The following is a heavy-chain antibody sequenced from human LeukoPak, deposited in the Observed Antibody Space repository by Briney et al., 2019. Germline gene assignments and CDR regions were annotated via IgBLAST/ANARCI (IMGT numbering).Heavy chain of an antibody. CDR2: ISAYNGNT. V-gene: IGHV1-18*01. CDR3: AREERSIAVAGPNWFDP. D-gene: IGHD6-19*01. CDR1: GYTFTSYG. J-gene: IGHJ5*02. Sequence: GASVKVSCKASGYTFTSYGISWVRQAPGQGLEWMGWISAYNGNTNYAQKLQGRVTMTTDTSTSTAYMELRSLRSDDTAVYYCAREERSIAVAGPNWFDPWGQGTLVTVSS.